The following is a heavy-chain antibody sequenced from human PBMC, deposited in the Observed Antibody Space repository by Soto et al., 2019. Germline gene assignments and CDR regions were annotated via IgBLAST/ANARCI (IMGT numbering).Heavy chain of an antibody. CDR3: WRNDGDDSTNF. J-gene: IGHJ4*02. D-gene: IGHD3-22*01. Sequence: QVQLIQSAPEVKRPGASVRVSCRASGYTITSYGLNWVRRAPVQGLEWMGRIASHDGSTVYAQSLQGRLTLTRDTFTNTAYLELGALTSDDTGLYFCWRNDGDDSTNFWGQGTLVTVSS. V-gene: IGHV1-18*04. CDR1: GYTITSYG. CDR2: IASHDGST.